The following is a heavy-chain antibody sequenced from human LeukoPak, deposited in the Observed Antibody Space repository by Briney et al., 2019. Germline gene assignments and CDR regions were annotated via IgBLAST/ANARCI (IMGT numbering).Heavy chain of an antibody. CDR3: ARDNATGSYDGLFLDS. V-gene: IGHV3-74*01. J-gene: IGHJ4*02. CDR1: GFSLTTYW. D-gene: IGHD3-10*01. CDR2: INSDGTGT. Sequence: GRSLRLSRAASGFSLTTYWVHWVRHAPGKGLVWVSRINSDGTGTNYADSVKGRFTISRDNAKNTLYLGMNSLRAEDRGVYFCARDNATGSYDGLFLDSWGQGTLVTVSS.